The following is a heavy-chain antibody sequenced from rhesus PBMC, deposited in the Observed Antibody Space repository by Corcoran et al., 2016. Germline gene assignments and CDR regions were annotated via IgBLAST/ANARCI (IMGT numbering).Heavy chain of an antibody. J-gene: IGHJ4*01. V-gene: IGHV1-1*01. D-gene: IGHD4-23*01. CDR3: TRGMADSNYFDC. Sequence: QVQQVQAGAEIKQPGASVKLSCKASGYTFTSYYMHWVRQAPGQGLEGIGLTPPYTGNKGSAQHFQGRVTIPTDASTSTGYMELSSLRSEDTAFYYCTRGMADSNYFDCWGQGVLVTVSS. CDR2: TPPYTGNK. CDR1: GYTFTSYY.